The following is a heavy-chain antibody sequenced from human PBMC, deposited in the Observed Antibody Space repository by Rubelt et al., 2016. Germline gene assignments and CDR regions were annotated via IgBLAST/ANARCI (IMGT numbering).Heavy chain of an antibody. CDR3: ARSPIAAADWFDP. D-gene: IGHD6-25*01. V-gene: IGHV1-3*01. CDR1: GYTFTTYA. Sequence: QVQLVQSGAEVKKPGASVKVSCKASGYTFTTYALHWVRQAHGQRLEWMGWINAGNGNTKCSQKIQGRVAITRDTSASTAYMEMSNLRSEDTAVYYCARSPIAAADWFDPWGQGTLVTVSS. J-gene: IGHJ5*02. CDR2: INAGNGNT.